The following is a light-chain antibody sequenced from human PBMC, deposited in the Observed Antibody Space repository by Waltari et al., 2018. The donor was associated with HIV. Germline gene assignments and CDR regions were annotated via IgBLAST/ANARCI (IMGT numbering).Light chain of an antibody. CDR2: QDR. V-gene: IGLV3-1*01. CDR1: NLSNNY. Sequence: SYDLTQAPSLSVSPGQAAKILCSGFNLSNNYVSWYQQKPGQSPLLLIFQDRKRPSGIPGRFSGSSSGNPATLTISGTQSVDEADYFCQAWGNNTVVFGGGTKLTVL. J-gene: IGLJ2*01. CDR3: QAWGNNTVV.